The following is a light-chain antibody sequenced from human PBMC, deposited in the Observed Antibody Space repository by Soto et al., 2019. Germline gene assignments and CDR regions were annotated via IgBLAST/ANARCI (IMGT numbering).Light chain of an antibody. CDR1: QTIGSW. CDR3: QHYNSYSEA. V-gene: IGKV1-5*03. Sequence: DIQMTQSPSTLSGSVGDRVTITCRASQTIGSWLAWYQQKPGKAPKLLIYKASTLKSGVPSRFSGSGSGTEFTITISSLQPDDFATYHCQHYNSYSEAFGQGTKVELK. CDR2: KAS. J-gene: IGKJ1*01.